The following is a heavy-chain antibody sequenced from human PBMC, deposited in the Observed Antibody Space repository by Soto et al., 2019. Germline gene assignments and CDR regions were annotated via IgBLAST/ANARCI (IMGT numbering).Heavy chain of an antibody. CDR1: GYTFTSYC. CDR2: ISAYNGNT. V-gene: IGHV1-18*01. J-gene: IGHJ6*02. Sequence: ASVNVSCKSSGYTFTSYCISWVRQAPGQGLECMGWISAYNGNTNYAQKLQGRVTMTTDTSTSTAYMELRSLRSDDTAVYYCARDPTRITIFGVVTSDAYYYYGMDVWGQGTTVTVSS. D-gene: IGHD3-3*01. CDR3: ARDPTRITIFGVVTSDAYYYYGMDV.